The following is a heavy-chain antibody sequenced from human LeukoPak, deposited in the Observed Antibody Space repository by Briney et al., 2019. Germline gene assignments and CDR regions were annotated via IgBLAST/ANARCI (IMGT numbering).Heavy chain of an antibody. CDR3: ARDRSSGWYYFDY. CDR1: GYTFTGYY. D-gene: IGHD6-19*01. V-gene: IGHV1-2*02. CDR2: INPNSGGT. Sequence: ASVKVSCKASGYTFTGYYMHWVRQAPGQGLEWMGWINPNSGGTNYAQKFQGRVTMTRDTSISTAYMEPSRLRSDDTAVYYCARDRSSGWYYFDYWGQGTLVTVSS. J-gene: IGHJ4*02.